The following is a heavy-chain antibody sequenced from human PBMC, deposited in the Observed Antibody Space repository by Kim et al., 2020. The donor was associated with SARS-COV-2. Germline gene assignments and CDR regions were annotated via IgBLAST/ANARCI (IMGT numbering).Heavy chain of an antibody. CDR1: GYTFTSYA. J-gene: IGHJ6*02. D-gene: IGHD3-22*01. CDR2: INTNTGNP. CDR3: ARAVVYRDSSGYYYYYYGMDG. V-gene: IGHV7-4-1*02. Sequence: ASVKVSCKASGYTFTSYAMNWVRQAPGQGLEWMGWINTNTGNPTYAQGFTGRFVFSLDTSVSTAYLQISSLKAEDTAVYYCARAVVYRDSSGYYYYYYGMDGWGQGTAVTVPS.